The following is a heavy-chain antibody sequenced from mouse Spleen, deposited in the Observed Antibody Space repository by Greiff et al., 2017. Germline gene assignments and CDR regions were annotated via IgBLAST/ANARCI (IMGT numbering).Heavy chain of an antibody. J-gene: IGHJ3*01. V-gene: IGHV1-42*01. Sequence: VQLQQSGPELVKPGASVKISCKASGYSFPGYYMNWVKQSPEKSLEWIGEINPSTGGTTYNQKFKAKATLTVDKSSSTAYMQLKSLTSEDSAVYYCARSYYGSRFAYWGQGTLVTVSA. CDR2: INPSTGGT. CDR1: GYSFPGYY. D-gene: IGHD1-1*01. CDR3: ARSYYGSRFAY.